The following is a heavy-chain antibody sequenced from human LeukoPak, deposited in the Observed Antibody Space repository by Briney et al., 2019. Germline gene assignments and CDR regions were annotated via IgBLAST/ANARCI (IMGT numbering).Heavy chain of an antibody. CDR3: ARDCGGDCSPNWFDP. V-gene: IGHV1-18*01. D-gene: IGHD2-21*02. CDR2: ISAYNGNT. Sequence: ASVKASCKASGYTFTSYGISWVRQAPGQGLEWMGWISAYNGNTNYAQKLQGRVTMTTDTSTSTAYMELRSLRSDDTAVYYCARDCGGDCSPNWFDPWGQGTLVTVSS. J-gene: IGHJ5*02. CDR1: GYTFTSYG.